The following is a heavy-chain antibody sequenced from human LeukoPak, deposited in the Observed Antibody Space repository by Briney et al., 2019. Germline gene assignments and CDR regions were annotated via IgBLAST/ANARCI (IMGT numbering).Heavy chain of an antibody. J-gene: IGHJ4*01. CDR3: AKESTKVRGFV. D-gene: IGHD3-10*01. V-gene: IGHV3-23*01. Sequence: GGSQRLSCAASGFTFSSYAMSWIRQAPGKGLEWASAISGSGGSTFYADSVKGRFTISRDNSKNTLYLQMNSLRAEDTAVYYCAKESTKVRGFVWGQGTLVTVSS. CDR1: GFTFSSYA. CDR2: ISGSGGST.